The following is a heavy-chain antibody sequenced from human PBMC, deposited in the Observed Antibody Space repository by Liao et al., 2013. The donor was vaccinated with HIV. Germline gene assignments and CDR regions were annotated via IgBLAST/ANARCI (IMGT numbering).Heavy chain of an antibody. CDR2: IYTTGST. CDR1: GGSISSYY. V-gene: IGHV4-4*07. J-gene: IGHJ6*03. D-gene: IGHD6-19*01. Sequence: QVQLQESGPGLVKPSETLSLTCTVSGGSISSYYWSWIRQPAGKGLEWIGRIYTTGSTNYNPSLKSRITISVDTSKNQFSLKLSSVTAADTAVYYCARSERIYSSGYYMDVWGKGTTVTVSS. CDR3: ARSERIYSSGYYMDV.